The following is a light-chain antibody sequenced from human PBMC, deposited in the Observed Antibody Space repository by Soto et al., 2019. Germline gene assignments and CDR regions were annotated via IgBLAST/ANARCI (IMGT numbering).Light chain of an antibody. CDR3: QQYSTYST. CDR1: QDISNY. V-gene: IGKV1-5*01. Sequence: GDRVTITCQASQDISNYLNWYQQKPGKAPKLLIYDASNLESGVPSIFSGSGSGTEFTLTISSLPPDDFATYYCQQYSTYSTFGQGTKVDIK. J-gene: IGKJ1*01. CDR2: DAS.